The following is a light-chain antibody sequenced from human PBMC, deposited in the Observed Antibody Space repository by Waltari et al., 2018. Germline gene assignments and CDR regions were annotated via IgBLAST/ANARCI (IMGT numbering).Light chain of an antibody. CDR3: QHYVRLPAT. CDR2: GAS. CDR1: QSVTRA. J-gene: IGKJ1*01. V-gene: IGKV3-20*01. Sequence: EILLTPSPGTLSLSPGERAPLPCRASQSVTRALAWYQQKPGQAPRLLIYGASNRATGIPDRFSGSGSGTDFSLTISRLEPEDFAVYYCQHYVRLPATFGQGTKVEIK.